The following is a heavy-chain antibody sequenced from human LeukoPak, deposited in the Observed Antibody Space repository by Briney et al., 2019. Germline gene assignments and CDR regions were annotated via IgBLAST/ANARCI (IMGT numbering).Heavy chain of an antibody. CDR1: GGSISSYY. V-gene: IGHV4-59*01. D-gene: IGHD4-17*01. Sequence: SETLSLTCTVSGGSISSYYWSWIRQPPGKGLEWIGYIYYSGSTNYNPSLKSRVTISVDTSKNQFSLKLSSVTAADTAVYYCARGNGDYFDCWGQGTLVTVSS. CDR3: ARGNGDYFDC. J-gene: IGHJ4*02. CDR2: IYYSGST.